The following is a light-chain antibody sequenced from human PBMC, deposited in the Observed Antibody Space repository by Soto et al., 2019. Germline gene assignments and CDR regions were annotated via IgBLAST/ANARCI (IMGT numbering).Light chain of an antibody. J-gene: IGKJ2*01. Sequence: EIVLTQSPGTLSLSPGERATLSCRASQSVSSSSLAWYQQKPGQAPRLLIYGASSRATSIPDRFSGSGSGTDFTLTISRLEPEDFAVYYCQQYSSSPPKYTFGQGTKLEIK. CDR1: QSVSSSS. CDR3: QQYSSSPPKYT. CDR2: GAS. V-gene: IGKV3-20*01.